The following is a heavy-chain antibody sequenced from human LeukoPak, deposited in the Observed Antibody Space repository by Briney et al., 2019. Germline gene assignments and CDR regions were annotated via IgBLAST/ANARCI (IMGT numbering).Heavy chain of an antibody. CDR3: ATYCSSTSCYEGRFDP. D-gene: IGHD2-2*01. Sequence: PGGSLRLSCAASGFTFSSYSMNWVRQAPGKGLEWVSSISSNSSYIYYADSVKGRFTISRDNAKNSLYLQMNSLRAEDTAVYYCATYCSSTSCYEGRFDPWGQGTLVTVSS. J-gene: IGHJ5*02. V-gene: IGHV3-21*01. CDR2: ISSNSSYI. CDR1: GFTFSSYS.